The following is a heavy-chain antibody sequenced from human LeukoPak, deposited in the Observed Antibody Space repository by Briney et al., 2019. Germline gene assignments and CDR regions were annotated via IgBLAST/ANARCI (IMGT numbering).Heavy chain of an antibody. CDR1: GGSISSSSYY. CDR3: VRAPDH. J-gene: IGHJ5*02. CDR2: IYYSGST. V-gene: IGHV4-39*07. Sequence: SETLSLTCTVSGGSISSSSYYRGWIRQPPGKGLEWIGSIYYSGSTYYNPSLKSRVTISADTSKSQLSLKLTSVTAADTAVYYCVRAPDHWGQGTLVTVSS.